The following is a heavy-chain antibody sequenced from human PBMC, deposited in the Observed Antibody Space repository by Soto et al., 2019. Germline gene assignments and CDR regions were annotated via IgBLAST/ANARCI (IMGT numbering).Heavy chain of an antibody. Sequence: AAVQVSCKASGYTFTSYYMHWVRQAPGQGLEWMVIINPSGGSTSYAQKFQGRVTMTRDTSTSTVYMELSSLRSEDTAVYYCARGYSSSLSPHIWGQGTMVTVSS. J-gene: IGHJ3*02. CDR1: GYTFTSYY. V-gene: IGHV1-46*01. CDR2: INPSGGST. D-gene: IGHD6-6*01. CDR3: ARGYSSSLSPHI.